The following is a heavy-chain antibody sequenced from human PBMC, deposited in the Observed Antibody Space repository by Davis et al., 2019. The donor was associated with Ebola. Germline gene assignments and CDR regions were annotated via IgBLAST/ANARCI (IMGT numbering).Heavy chain of an antibody. CDR1: GYTFTGYY. CDR2: ISAYNGNT. CDR3: ARVGRFTMVRGVIDY. V-gene: IGHV1-18*04. D-gene: IGHD3-10*01. Sequence: ASVKVSCKASGYTFTGYYMHWVRQAPGQGLEWMGWISAYNGNTNYAQKFQGRVTITADESTSTAYMELSSLRSEDTAVYYCARVGRFTMVRGVIDYWGQGTLVTVSS. J-gene: IGHJ4*02.